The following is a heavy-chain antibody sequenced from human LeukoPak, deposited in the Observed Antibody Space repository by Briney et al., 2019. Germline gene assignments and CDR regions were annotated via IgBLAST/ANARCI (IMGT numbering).Heavy chain of an antibody. CDR1: GFTFSSYG. CDR3: ATRYYYDSSGYSAEYFQH. CDR2: IWYDGSNK. J-gene: IGHJ1*01. Sequence: GGSLRLSCAASGFTFSSYGMHWVRQAPGKGLEWVAVIWYDGSNKYYADSVKGRFTISRDNSENTLYLQMNSLRAEDTAVYYCATRYYYDSSGYSAEYFQHWGQGTLVTVSS. V-gene: IGHV3-33*01. D-gene: IGHD3-22*01.